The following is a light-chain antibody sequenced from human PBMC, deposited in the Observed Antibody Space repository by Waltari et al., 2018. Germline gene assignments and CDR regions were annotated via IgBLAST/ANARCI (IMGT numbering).Light chain of an antibody. V-gene: IGLV2-8*01. CDR1: SSDVGASNY. CDR2: EVG. J-gene: IGLJ2*01. CDR3: SSDAGSNNYVI. Sequence: QSALTQPPSASGSLGQSVTISCTGTSSDVGASNYVSWYQQNPGKAPKRMIFEVGKRPSGVPDRFSGSRSGNTASLTVSGLQAEDEADYYCSSDAGSNNYVILGGGTKLTVL.